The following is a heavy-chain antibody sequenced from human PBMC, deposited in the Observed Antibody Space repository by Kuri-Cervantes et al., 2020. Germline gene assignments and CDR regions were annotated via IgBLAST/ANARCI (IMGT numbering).Heavy chain of an antibody. V-gene: IGHV1-46*01. CDR1: GYTFTRYY. Sequence: ASVKVSCKASGYTFTRYYMHWVRQAPGQGLEWMGIINPSGGSTSYAQKFQGRVTMTRDTSTSTVYMELSSLRSEDTAVYYCARDGQVDRGVITSLFDYWGQGTLVTVSS. J-gene: IGHJ4*02. CDR2: INPSGGST. CDR3: ARDGQVDRGVITSLFDY. D-gene: IGHD3-10*01.